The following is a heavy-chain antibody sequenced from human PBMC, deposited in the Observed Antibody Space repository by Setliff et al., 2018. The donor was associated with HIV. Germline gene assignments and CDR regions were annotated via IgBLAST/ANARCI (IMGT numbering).Heavy chain of an antibody. Sequence: SETLSLTCTVSGGSISEYYWSWIRQPPGKGLEWIGYIDYSGITNYNPALKSRVTMSVDTSKNQFSLKLSSVTAADTAVYYCARDYSGWYYFDCWGQGTLVTVSS. CDR3: ARDYSGWYYFDC. CDR2: IDYSGIT. J-gene: IGHJ4*02. V-gene: IGHV4-59*12. D-gene: IGHD6-19*01. CDR1: GGSISEYY.